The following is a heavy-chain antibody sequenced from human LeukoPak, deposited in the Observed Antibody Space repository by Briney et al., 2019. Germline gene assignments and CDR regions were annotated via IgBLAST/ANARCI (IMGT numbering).Heavy chain of an antibody. J-gene: IGHJ4*02. D-gene: IGHD6-13*01. CDR3: AREASSSPPDY. CDR2: IIPILGIA. V-gene: IGHV1-69*04. Sequence: SVKVSCKASGGTFSSYGISWVLQAPGQGLEWMGRIIPILGIANYAQKFQGRVTITADKSTSTAYMELSSLRSEDTAVYYCAREASSSPPDYWGQGPLVTVSS. CDR1: GGTFSSYG.